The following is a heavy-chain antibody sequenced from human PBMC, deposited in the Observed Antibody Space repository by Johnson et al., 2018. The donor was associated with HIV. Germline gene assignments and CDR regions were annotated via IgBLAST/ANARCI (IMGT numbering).Heavy chain of an antibody. V-gene: IGHV3-30-3*01. J-gene: IGHJ3*02. D-gene: IGHD5-24*01. CDR1: GVTFSSHA. CDR3: AKDIYGYDAFDI. Sequence: VQLVESGGGVVQPGRSLRLSCAASGVTFSSHAMHWVRQAPGKGLDWVTVISYDGSNKYYADSVKGRFTISRDNSKNTLYMQMKSLKAEDTAVYYCAKDIYGYDAFDIWGQGTMVTVSS. CDR2: ISYDGSNK.